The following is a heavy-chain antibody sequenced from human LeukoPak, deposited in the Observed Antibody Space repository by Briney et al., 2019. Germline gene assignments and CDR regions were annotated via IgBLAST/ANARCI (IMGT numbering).Heavy chain of an antibody. J-gene: IGHJ3*02. D-gene: IGHD4-23*01. Sequence: PSETLSLTCAVSGGSISSGGYSWSWIRQPPGKGLEWIGYIYHSGSTYYNPSLKSRVTISVDRSKNQFSLRLSSVTAADTAVYYCAREYHDYGGKNDAFDIWGQGTMVTVSS. CDR2: IYHSGST. CDR1: GGSISSGGYS. CDR3: AREYHDYGGKNDAFDI. V-gene: IGHV4-30-2*01.